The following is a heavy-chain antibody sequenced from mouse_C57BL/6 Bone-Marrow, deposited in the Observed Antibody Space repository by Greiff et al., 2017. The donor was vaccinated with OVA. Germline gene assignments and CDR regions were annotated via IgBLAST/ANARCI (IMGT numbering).Heavy chain of an antibody. CDR2: IHPNSGST. V-gene: IGHV1-64*01. D-gene: IGHD2-4*01. J-gene: IGHJ4*01. CDR3: ARWGIYYDYGMDY. Sequence: QVQLQQPGAELVKPGASVKLSCKASGYTFTSYWMHWVKQRPGQGLEWIGMIHPNSGSTNYNENFKSKATLTVDKSSSTAYMQLSSLTSEDSAVYYCARWGIYYDYGMDYWGQGTSVTVSS. CDR1: GYTFTSYW.